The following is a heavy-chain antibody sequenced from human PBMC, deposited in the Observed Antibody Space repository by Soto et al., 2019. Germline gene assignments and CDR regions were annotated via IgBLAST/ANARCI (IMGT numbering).Heavy chain of an antibody. D-gene: IGHD6-13*01. V-gene: IGHV4-39*01. J-gene: IGHJ4*02. CDR1: GGSLSSSSYY. Sequence: PSETLSLTCTVSGGSLSSSSYYWGWIRQPPGKGLEWIGSIYYSGSTYYNPSLKSRVTISVDTSKNQFSLKLISMTAADTAVYYCARRGERSSSLFDYWGQGTLVTVSS. CDR2: IYYSGST. CDR3: ARRGERSSSLFDY.